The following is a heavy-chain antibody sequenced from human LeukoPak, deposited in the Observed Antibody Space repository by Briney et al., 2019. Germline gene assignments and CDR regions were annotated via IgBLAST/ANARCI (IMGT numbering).Heavy chain of an antibody. CDR2: ISGSGDST. J-gene: IGHJ4*02. V-gene: IGHV3-23*01. Sequence: GGSLRLSCAASGFIFSSDAMSWVRQASGKGLEWVSAISGSGDSTYYADFVKGRFTISRDNSKNTLYLQMNSLSAEDTAVYYGAKDQWLRWGQGTLVTVSS. CDR3: AKDQWLR. D-gene: IGHD5-12*01. CDR1: GFIFSSDA.